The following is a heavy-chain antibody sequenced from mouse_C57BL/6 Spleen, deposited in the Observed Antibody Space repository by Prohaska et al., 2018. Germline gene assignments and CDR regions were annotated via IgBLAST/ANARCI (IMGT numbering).Heavy chain of an antibody. V-gene: IGHV5-17*01. Sequence: LEWVAYISSGSSTIYYADTVKGRFTISRDNAKNTLFLQMTSLRSEDTAMYYCASSGSSPIFRGFAYWGQGTLVTVSA. D-gene: IGHD3-1*01. CDR3: ASSGSSPIFRGFAY. J-gene: IGHJ3*01. CDR2: ISSGSSTI.